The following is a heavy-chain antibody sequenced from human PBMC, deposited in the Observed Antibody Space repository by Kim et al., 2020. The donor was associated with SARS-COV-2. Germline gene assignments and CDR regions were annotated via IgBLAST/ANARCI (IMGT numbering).Heavy chain of an antibody. Sequence: GGSLRLSCTASGFTFGDYAMSWFRQAPGKGLEWVGFIRSKAYGGTTEYAASVKGRFTISRDDSKSIAYLQMNSLKTEDTAVYYCTRVNRKRITMVRGVINNWFDPWGQGTLVTGSS. V-gene: IGHV3-49*03. CDR1: GFTFGDYA. D-gene: IGHD3-10*01. CDR3: TRVNRKRITMVRGVINNWFDP. J-gene: IGHJ5*02. CDR2: IRSKAYGGTT.